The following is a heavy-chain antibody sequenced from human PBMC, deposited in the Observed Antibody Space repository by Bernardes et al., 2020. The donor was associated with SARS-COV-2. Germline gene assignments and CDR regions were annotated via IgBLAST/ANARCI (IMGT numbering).Heavy chain of an antibody. J-gene: IGHJ6*02. Sequence: ETLSLTCTVSGGSISSYYWSWIRQPPGKGLEWIGYIYYSGSTNYNPSLKSRVTISVDTSKNQFSLKLSSVTAADTAVYYCARDRYSYGLYYYYYYGMDVWGQGTTVTVSS. CDR1: GGSISSYY. CDR3: ARDRYSYGLYYYYYYGMDV. D-gene: IGHD5-18*01. CDR2: IYYSGST. V-gene: IGHV4-59*01.